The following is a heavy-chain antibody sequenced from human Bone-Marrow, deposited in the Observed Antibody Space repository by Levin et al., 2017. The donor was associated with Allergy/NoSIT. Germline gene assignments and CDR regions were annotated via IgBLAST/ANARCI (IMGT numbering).Heavy chain of an antibody. CDR1: GFTFSSYA. CDR3: AKGGGSYCSSTSCYTYDYYYYMDV. V-gene: IGHV3-23*01. Sequence: GGSLRLSCAASGFTFSSYAMSWVRQAPGKGLEWVSAISGSGGSTYYADSVKGRFTISRDNSKNTLYLQMNRLRAEDTAVYYCAKGGGSYCSSTSCYTYDYYYYMDVWGKGTTVTVSS. J-gene: IGHJ6*03. D-gene: IGHD2-2*02. CDR2: ISGSGGST.